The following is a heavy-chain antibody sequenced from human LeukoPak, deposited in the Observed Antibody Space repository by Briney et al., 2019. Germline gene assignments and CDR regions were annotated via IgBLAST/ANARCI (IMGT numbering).Heavy chain of an antibody. V-gene: IGHV1-69*05. D-gene: IGHD3-3*01. CDR1: GGTFSSYA. Sequence: SVKVSCKASGGTFSSYAISWVRQAPGQGLEWMGRIIPIFGTANYAQKFQGRVTITTDESTSKAYMELSSLRSEDTAVYYCARGRWVYGDFWSGSYFDYWGQGTLVTVSS. CDR3: ARGRWVYGDFWSGSYFDY. CDR2: IIPIFGTA. J-gene: IGHJ4*02.